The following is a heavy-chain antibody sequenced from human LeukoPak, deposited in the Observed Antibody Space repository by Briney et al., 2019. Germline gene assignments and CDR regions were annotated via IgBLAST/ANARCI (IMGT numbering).Heavy chain of an antibody. V-gene: IGHV4-59*08. CDR2: IYYSGST. Sequence: SETLSLTCTVSGGSISSYYWSWIRQPPGKGLEWIGYIYYSGSTNYNPSLKSRVTISVDTSKNQFSLKLSSVTAADTAVYYCAGHLRGFGETYYFDYWGQGTLVTVSS. J-gene: IGHJ4*02. CDR1: GGSISSYY. CDR3: AGHLRGFGETYYFDY. D-gene: IGHD3-10*01.